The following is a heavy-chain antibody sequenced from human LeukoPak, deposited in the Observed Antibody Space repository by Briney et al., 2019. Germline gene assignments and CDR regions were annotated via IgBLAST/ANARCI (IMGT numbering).Heavy chain of an antibody. D-gene: IGHD2/OR15-2a*01. CDR3: TRENRPFCPFAY. V-gene: IGHV4-4*02. CDR1: GGSIAITNY. CDR2: ISHSGTT. J-gene: IGHJ4*02. Sequence: PSETLSLTCGVSGGSIAITNYWSWVRQAPGKGLEWIGEISHSGTTNYNPSLRSRVTMFLDRANNQFSLSLTSVTAADSAVYYCTRENRPFCPFAYWGQGVLVTVSS.